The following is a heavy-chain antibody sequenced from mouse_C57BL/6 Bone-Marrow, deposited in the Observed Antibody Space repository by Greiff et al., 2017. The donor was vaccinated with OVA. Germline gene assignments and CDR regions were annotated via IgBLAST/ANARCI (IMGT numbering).Heavy chain of an antibody. V-gene: IGHV5-12*01. Sequence: EVMLVESGGGLVQPGGSLKLSCAASGFTFSDYYMYWVRQTPEKRLEWVAYISNGGGSTYYPDTVKGRFTISRDNAKNTLYLQMSRLKSEDTAMYYCARQRDGYRFAYWGQGTLVTVSA. D-gene: IGHD2-3*01. CDR1: GFTFSDYY. J-gene: IGHJ3*01. CDR3: ARQRDGYRFAY. CDR2: ISNGGGST.